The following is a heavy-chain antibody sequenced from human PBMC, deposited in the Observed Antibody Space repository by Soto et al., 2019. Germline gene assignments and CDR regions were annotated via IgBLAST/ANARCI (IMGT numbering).Heavy chain of an antibody. Sequence: SETLSLTCTVSGGSIGSGGYYWSWIRQHPGKGLEWIGYIYYSGSTYYNPSLNSRVTISVDTSKNQFSLKLSSVTAADTAVYYFAREGSSWDYFDYWGQGTLVTVSS. J-gene: IGHJ4*02. V-gene: IGHV4-31*03. CDR3: AREGSSWDYFDY. CDR2: IYYSGST. CDR1: GGSIGSGGYY. D-gene: IGHD6-13*01.